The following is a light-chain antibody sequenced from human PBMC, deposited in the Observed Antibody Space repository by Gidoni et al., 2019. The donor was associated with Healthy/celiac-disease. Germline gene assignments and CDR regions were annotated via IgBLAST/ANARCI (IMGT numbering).Light chain of an antibody. Sequence: SYEVTQPPSVSVSPGQTARITCAGDALPKQYAYWYQQKPGQAPVLIIYRDSERPSGIPERFSGSSSGTTVTLTISVVHAEDDADYYCQSADSIGTFVVFGGGTKLTVL. V-gene: IGLV3-25*03. CDR2: RDS. CDR1: ALPKQY. J-gene: IGLJ2*01. CDR3: QSADSIGTFVV.